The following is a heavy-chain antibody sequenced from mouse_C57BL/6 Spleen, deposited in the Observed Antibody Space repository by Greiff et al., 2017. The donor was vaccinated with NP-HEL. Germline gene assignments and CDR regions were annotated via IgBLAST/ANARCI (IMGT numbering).Heavy chain of an antibody. CDR2: IYPGDGDT. D-gene: IGHD2-1*01. J-gene: IGHJ1*03. CDR3: AREDGNYWYFDV. V-gene: IGHV1-80*01. CDR1: GYAFSSYW. Sequence: SGAELVKPGASVKISCKASGYAFSSYWMNWVKQRPGKGLEWIGQIYPGDGDTNYNGKFKGKATLTADKSSSTAYMQLSSLTSEDSAVYFCAREDGNYWYFDVWGTGTTVTVSS.